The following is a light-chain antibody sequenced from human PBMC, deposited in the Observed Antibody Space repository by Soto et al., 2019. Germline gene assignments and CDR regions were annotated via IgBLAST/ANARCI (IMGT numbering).Light chain of an antibody. Sequence: QSALTQPPSVSATPGQKVIISCSGSGSNLGRNYVSWYQHLPGTAPKLLIYDNVYRFSGIPDRFSASKSGTSATLGITGLQTADEGDYYCGTWDNSLSAFVFGTGTKLTVL. J-gene: IGLJ1*01. CDR1: GSNLGRNY. CDR2: DNV. V-gene: IGLV1-51*01. CDR3: GTWDNSLSAFV.